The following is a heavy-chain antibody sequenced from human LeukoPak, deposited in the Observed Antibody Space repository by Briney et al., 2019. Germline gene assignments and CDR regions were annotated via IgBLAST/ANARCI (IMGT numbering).Heavy chain of an antibody. CDR2: ISGSGGST. J-gene: IGHJ4*02. V-gene: IGHV3-23*01. D-gene: IGHD1-7*01. Sequence: GGSLRLSCAASGFTFSSYAMSWVRQAPGKGLEWVSAISGSGGSTYYADSVRGRFTISRDNSKKTLYLQMNSLRAEDTAVYYCAKDRLELRPTNFDYWGQGTLVTVSS. CDR1: GFTFSSYA. CDR3: AKDRLELRPTNFDY.